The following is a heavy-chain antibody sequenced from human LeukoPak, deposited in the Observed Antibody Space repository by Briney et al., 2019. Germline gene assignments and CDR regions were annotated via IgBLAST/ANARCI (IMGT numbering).Heavy chain of an antibody. CDR2: IIPIFGTA. V-gene: IGHV1-69*13. CDR1: GGTFSSYA. Sequence: GASVKVSCKASGGTFSSYAISWVRQAPGQGLEWMEGIIPIFGTANYAQKFQGRVTITADESTSTAYMELSSLRSEDTAVYYCARDSNDYGDQRHDYWGQGTLVTVSS. J-gene: IGHJ4*02. CDR3: ARDSNDYGDQRHDY. D-gene: IGHD4-17*01.